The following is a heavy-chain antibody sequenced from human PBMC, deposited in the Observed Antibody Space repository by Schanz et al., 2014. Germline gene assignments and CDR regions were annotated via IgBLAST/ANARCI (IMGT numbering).Heavy chain of an antibody. CDR2: ISHDGNNK. J-gene: IGHJ6*03. Sequence: QVQLVESGGGVVQPGGSLKLSCAASGFAFRSYAMHWVRQAPGKGLEWAALISHDGNNKHYVDSVEGRFTISRDNSKSMLFLEMSSLRVEDTAVYYCVREENYPSFLGYYYYMDVWGKGTSVAVSS. D-gene: IGHD3-10*01. CDR3: VREENYPSFLGYYYYMDV. V-gene: IGHV3-30-3*01. CDR1: GFAFRSYA.